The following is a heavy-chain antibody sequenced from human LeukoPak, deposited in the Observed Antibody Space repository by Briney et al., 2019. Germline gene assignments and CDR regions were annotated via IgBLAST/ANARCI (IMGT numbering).Heavy chain of an antibody. CDR1: GFTFTTYA. V-gene: IGHV3-64D*09. J-gene: IGHJ6*02. D-gene: IGHD3-10*01. CDR3: VKVRARLSGMDV. Sequence: PGGSLTLSCSPSGFTFTTYALHWVRQAPGKGLEHVSAISSYGSTTYYTDSVKGRFTISRDNSKNTLYLQMTSLRAEDTAVYYCVKVRARLSGMDVWGQGTTVIVSS. CDR2: ISSYGSTT.